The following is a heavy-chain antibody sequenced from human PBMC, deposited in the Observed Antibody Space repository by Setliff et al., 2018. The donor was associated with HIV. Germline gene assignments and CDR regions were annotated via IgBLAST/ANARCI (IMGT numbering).Heavy chain of an antibody. V-gene: IGHV3-48*01. D-gene: IGHD6-13*01. CDR1: GFTFSDYS. Sequence: PGGSLRLSCAASGFTFSDYSMNWVRQAPGKGLEWVSYISRSSTTMYYADSVKGRFTISRDNSKNTLYLQMNSLRAEDTAVYYCAKAPLTIVATGGEDCWGQGTLVTVSS. J-gene: IGHJ4*02. CDR2: ISRSSTTM. CDR3: AKAPLTIVATGGEDC.